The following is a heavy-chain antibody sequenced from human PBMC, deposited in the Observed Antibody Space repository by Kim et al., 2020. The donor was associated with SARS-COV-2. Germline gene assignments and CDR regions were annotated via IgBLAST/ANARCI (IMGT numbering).Heavy chain of an antibody. D-gene: IGHD6-19*01. V-gene: IGHV3-7*01. J-gene: IGHJ4*02. CDR2: IKQDGSEK. CDR3: ARVRAIGIAVAGSFDY. Sequence: GGSLRLSCAASGFTFSSYWMSWVRQAPGKGLEWVANIKQDGSEKYYVDSVKGRFTISRDNAKNSLYLQMNSLRAEDTAVYYCARVRAIGIAVAGSFDYWGQGTLVTVSS. CDR1: GFTFSSYW.